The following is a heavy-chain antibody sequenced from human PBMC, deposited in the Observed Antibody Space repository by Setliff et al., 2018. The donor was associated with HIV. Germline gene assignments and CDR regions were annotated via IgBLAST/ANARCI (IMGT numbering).Heavy chain of an antibody. J-gene: IGHJ4*02. V-gene: IGHV1-46*01. D-gene: IGHD3-9*01. CDR3: ARQDIPTGYYLFDY. Sequence: ASVKVSCKASGYTFTSYYMHWVRQAPGRGLEWMGIINPSGGSTNYAQKFQGRVTMTRDTSTSTVYMELSSLTSDDTALYYCARQDIPTGYYLFDYWGQGTQVTVSS. CDR1: GYTFTSYY. CDR2: INPSGGST.